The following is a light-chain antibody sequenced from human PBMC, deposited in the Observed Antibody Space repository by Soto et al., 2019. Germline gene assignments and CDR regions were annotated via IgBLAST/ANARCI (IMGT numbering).Light chain of an antibody. CDR1: SGDVGGYNV. CDR3: CSYGGSYTWV. V-gene: IGLV2-11*01. Sequence: QSALTQPRSVSGSPGQSVTISCTGTSGDVGGYNVVSWYQQHPGKVPTLVIFDVSHRPSGVPDRFSGSKSGNTASLTISGLQAEDEADYYCCSYGGSYTWVFGGGTKLTVL. CDR2: DVS. J-gene: IGLJ2*01.